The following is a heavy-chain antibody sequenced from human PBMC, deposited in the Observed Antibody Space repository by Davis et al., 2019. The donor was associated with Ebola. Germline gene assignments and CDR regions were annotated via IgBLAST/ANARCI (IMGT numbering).Heavy chain of an antibody. CDR3: ARAGDCSSTSCYFLDV. D-gene: IGHD2-2*01. CDR2: INPNSGGT. CDR1: GYTFTGYY. J-gene: IGHJ6*02. V-gene: IGHV1-2*02. Sequence: ASVKVSCKASGYTFTGYYMHWVRQAPGQGLEWMGWINPNSGGTNYAQKFQGRVTMTRDTSISTAYMELSSLRSEDTAVYYCARAGDCSSTSCYFLDVWGQGTTVTVSS.